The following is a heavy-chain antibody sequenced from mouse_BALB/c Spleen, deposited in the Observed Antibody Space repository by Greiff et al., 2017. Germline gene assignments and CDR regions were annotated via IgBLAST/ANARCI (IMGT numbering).Heavy chain of an antibody. CDR2: ISYSGST. J-gene: IGHJ4*01. V-gene: IGHV3-8*02. Sequence: EVQLQESGPSLVKPSQTLSLTCSVTGDSITSGYWNWIRKFPGNKLEYMGYISYSGSTYYNPSLKSRISITRDTSKNQYYLQLNSVTTEDTATYYCARVYGYDPYYYAMDYWGQGTSVTVSS. CDR1: GDSITSGY. D-gene: IGHD2-2*01. CDR3: ARVYGYDPYYYAMDY.